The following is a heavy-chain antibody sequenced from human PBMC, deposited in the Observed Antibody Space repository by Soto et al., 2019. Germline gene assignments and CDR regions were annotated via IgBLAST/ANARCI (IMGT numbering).Heavy chain of an antibody. CDR1: GDSIRSGNHY. V-gene: IGHV4-30-4*01. CDR3: AKELPRFGESLERYFDY. D-gene: IGHD3-10*01. J-gene: IGHJ4*02. CDR2: IYYSGST. Sequence: SETLSLTCTVSGDSIRSGNHYWSWIRQPPGKGLEWIGYIYYSGSTYYSPSLKSRVTISVDTSKNQFSLKLNSVTAADTAVYYCAKELPRFGESLERYFDYWGQGALVTVSS.